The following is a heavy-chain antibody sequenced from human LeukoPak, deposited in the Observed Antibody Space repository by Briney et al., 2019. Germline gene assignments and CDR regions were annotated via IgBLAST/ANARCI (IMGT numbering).Heavy chain of an antibody. CDR3: ARDYGDYQYYYYGMDV. V-gene: IGHV1-2*02. CDR1: GYTFTGYY. CDR2: INPNSGGT. J-gene: IGHJ6*02. Sequence: ASVKVSCKAFGYTFTGYYMHWVRQAPGQGLEWMGWINPNSGGTNYAQKFQGRVTMTRDTSISTAYMELSRLRSDDTAVYYCARDYGDYQYYYYGMDVWGQGTTVKVSS. D-gene: IGHD4-17*01.